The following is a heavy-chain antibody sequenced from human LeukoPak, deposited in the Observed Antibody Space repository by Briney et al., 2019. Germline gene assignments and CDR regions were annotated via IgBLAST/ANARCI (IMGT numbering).Heavy chain of an antibody. CDR3: ARTWDY. V-gene: IGHV4-61*02. J-gene: IGHJ4*02. CDR2: IYTSGTT. Sequence: SETLSLTCNVSGGSISSGSYYWSWIRQPAGKGLEWIGRIYTSGTTNYNPSLKSRVTISVDTSKNQFSLKLKSVTAADTAVYYCARTWDYWGQGTLVTVSS. CDR1: GGSISSGSYY.